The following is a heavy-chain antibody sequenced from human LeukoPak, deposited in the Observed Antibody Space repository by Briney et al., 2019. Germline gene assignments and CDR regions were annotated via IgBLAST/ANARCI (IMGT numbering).Heavy chain of an antibody. V-gene: IGHV3-48*01. Sequence: GGSLRLSCAASGFTFSSYGMTWVRQAPGKGLEWVSYISSSSSTIYYADSVKGRFTISRDNAKNSLYLQLNSLRAEDTAVYYCARTPWYSSRDALDYWGQGTLVTVSS. CDR2: ISSSSSTI. CDR3: ARTPWYSSRDALDY. D-gene: IGHD6-19*01. J-gene: IGHJ4*02. CDR1: GFTFSSYG.